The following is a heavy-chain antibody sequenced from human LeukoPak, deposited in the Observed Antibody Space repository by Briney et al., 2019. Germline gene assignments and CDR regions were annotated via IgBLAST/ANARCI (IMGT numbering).Heavy chain of an antibody. Sequence: GASVKVSCKASGCTFTGYYMHWVRQAPGQGLEWMGWINPNSGGTNYAQKFQGRVTMTRDTSISTAYMELSRLRSDDTAVYYCARDEDSGSYYPFDYWGQGTLVTVSS. CDR3: ARDEDSGSYYPFDY. D-gene: IGHD1-26*01. CDR2: INPNSGGT. V-gene: IGHV1-2*02. CDR1: GCTFTGYY. J-gene: IGHJ4*02.